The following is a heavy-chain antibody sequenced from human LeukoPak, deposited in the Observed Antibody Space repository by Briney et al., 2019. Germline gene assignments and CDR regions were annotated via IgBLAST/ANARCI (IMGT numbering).Heavy chain of an antibody. D-gene: IGHD3-22*01. CDR1: GFTFSNYW. J-gene: IGHJ3*02. V-gene: IGHV3-7*01. Sequence: GGSLRLSCAASGFTFSNYWMVWVRQAPGEGLEWVANIRGDGSRQYYLDSVKGRFTISRDNAKNSLYLQMSSLRADDTAVYYCVRDANYHDGSNYYDVLDIWGQGTMVTVSS. CDR2: IRGDGSRQ. CDR3: VRDANYHDGSNYYDVLDI.